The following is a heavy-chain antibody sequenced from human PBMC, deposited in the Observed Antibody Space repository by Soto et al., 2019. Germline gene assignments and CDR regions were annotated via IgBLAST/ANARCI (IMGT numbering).Heavy chain of an antibody. V-gene: IGHV4-4*02. J-gene: IGHJ4*02. CDR1: GGSMRSNSR. Sequence: SETLSLTCAVSGGSMRSNSRWSWVRQPPGKGLEWIGNIHYNGNTKYSPSLKSRVTMSVDTSKNHFSLRLISVTAADTAIYFCAREGNLGRWLQPLDFWGQGTLVTVSS. D-gene: IGHD5-12*01. CDR3: AREGNLGRWLQPLDF. CDR2: IHYNGNT.